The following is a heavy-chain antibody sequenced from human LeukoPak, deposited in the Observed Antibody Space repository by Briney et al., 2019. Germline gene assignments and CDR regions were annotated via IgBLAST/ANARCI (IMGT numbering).Heavy chain of an antibody. CDR2: ITGSGDST. CDR3: SKGQGEGSSWQALDY. J-gene: IGHJ4*02. Sequence: GGSLRLSCAASGFTFSSYAMRWVRQAPGKGLEWVSAITGSGDSTYYADSVKGRFTISRDNSKNTLYLQMNSLRAEDTAVYYCSKGQGEGSSWQALDYWGQGTLVTVSS. V-gene: IGHV3-23*01. CDR1: GFTFSSYA. D-gene: IGHD6-13*01.